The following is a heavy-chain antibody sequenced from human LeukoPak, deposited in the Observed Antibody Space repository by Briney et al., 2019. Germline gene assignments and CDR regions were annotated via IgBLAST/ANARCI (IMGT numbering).Heavy chain of an antibody. CDR2: IYYSGST. CDR3: ARVNMVRGVIIAYYYYYMDV. CDR1: GGSISSSSYY. Sequence: SETLSLTCTVSGGSISSSSYYWGWIRQPPGKGLEWIGSIYYSGSTYYNPSLKSRVTISVDTSKNQFSLKLSSVTAADTAVYYCARVNMVRGVIIAYYYYYMDVWGKGTTVTISS. V-gene: IGHV4-39*07. J-gene: IGHJ6*03. D-gene: IGHD3-10*01.